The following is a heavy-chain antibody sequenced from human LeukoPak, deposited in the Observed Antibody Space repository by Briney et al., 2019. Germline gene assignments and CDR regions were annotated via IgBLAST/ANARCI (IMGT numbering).Heavy chain of an antibody. J-gene: IGHJ4*02. CDR2: IKSKTDGGTT. D-gene: IGHD4-23*01. V-gene: IGHV3-15*07. CDR1: GFTFSNAW. Sequence: PGGSLRLSCEASGFTFSNAWMNWVRQSPGRGLEWVGRIKSKTDGGTTDYAAPVKGRFSISRDDSKNTLYLQMNSLKTEDTAVYYCVTRATVVNPTGYWGQGTLVTVSS. CDR3: VTRATVVNPTGY.